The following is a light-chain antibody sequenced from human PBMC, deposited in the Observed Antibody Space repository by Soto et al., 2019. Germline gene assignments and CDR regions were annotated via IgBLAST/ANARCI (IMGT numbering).Light chain of an antibody. V-gene: IGKV1D-8*01. CDR2: AAS. Sequence: VIWMTQSPSFLSASTGDRLTISCRMSHGISSYLAWYQQKQGKXPEXXIYAASTLQSGVPSRFSGSGSGTDLTITISCLQSEDVETYYCQQYYSFPLTFGQGTKVDIK. J-gene: IGKJ1*01. CDR1: HGISSY. CDR3: QQYYSFPLT.